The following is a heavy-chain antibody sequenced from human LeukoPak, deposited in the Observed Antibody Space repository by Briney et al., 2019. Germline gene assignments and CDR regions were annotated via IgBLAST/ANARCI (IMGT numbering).Heavy chain of an antibody. J-gene: IGHJ1*01. V-gene: IGHV4-39*01. CDR3: ARRQQLALYFQH. CDR2: IYYSGST. D-gene: IGHD6-13*01. CDR1: GGSISSSSYY. Sequence: PSETLSLTCTVSGGSISSSSYYWGWIRQPPGKGLEWIGSIYYSGSTYYNPSLKSRVTISVDTSKNQFSLKLSSVTAADTAVYYCARRQQLALYFQHWGQGTLVTVSS.